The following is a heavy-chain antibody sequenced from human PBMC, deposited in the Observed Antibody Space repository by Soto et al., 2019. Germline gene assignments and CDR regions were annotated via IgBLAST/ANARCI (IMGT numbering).Heavy chain of an antibody. Sequence: PSETLSLTCTVSGGSISSYYWSWIRQPPGKGLEWIGYIYYSGSTNYNPSLKSRVTISVDTSKNQFSLKLSSVTAADTAVYYCARESISRDGLNWFDPWCHAPLFTDLL. CDR1: GGSISSYY. D-gene: IGHD6-6*01. J-gene: IGHJ5*02. CDR2: IYYSGST. V-gene: IGHV4-59*01. CDR3: ARESISRDGLNWFDP.